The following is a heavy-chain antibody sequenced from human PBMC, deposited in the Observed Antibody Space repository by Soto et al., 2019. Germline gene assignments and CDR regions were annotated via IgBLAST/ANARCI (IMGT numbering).Heavy chain of an antibody. CDR2: VNAENGNT. V-gene: IGHV1-3*01. CDR1: GYTFTTYA. J-gene: IGHJ4*02. Sequence: ASVKVSCKASGYTFTTYAIHWVLQAPGQRLEWMGWVNAENGNTKYSQKFQGRVTITVDTSASTAYMEMSSLRSEDTAVYYCARDILGLLTLGVSDFRGQGSLVTVSS. D-gene: IGHD3-3*01. CDR3: ARDILGLLTLGVSDF.